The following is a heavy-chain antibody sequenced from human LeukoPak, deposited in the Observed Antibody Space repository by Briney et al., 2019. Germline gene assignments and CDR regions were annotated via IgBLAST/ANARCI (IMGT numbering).Heavy chain of an antibody. CDR3: ASPVVPAATHSYWDPGMDV. J-gene: IGHJ6*02. CDR1: GGSISSSRYY. V-gene: IGHV4-39*01. D-gene: IGHD2-2*01. Sequence: SETLSLTCTVSGGSISSSRYYWGWIRQPPGKGLEWIGSLYYSGSTYYNPSLKSRVTISVDTSKNQFSLKLSSVTAADTAVYYCASPVVPAATHSYWDPGMDVWGQGTTVTVSS. CDR2: LYYSGST.